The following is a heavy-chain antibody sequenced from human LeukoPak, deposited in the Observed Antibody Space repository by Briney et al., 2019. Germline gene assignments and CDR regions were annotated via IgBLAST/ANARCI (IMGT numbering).Heavy chain of an antibody. J-gene: IGHJ4*02. CDR3: ARTYNPDY. CDR2: IRYDGNNK. Sequence: PGGSLRLSCTASGFTFSSTGMHWVREAPGKGLEWVSYIRYDGNNKYYGDSVNGRLTVSRDNSKNTLYLQMNSLRVEDTAVYYCARTYNPDYWGQGTLVTVSS. D-gene: IGHD1-14*01. V-gene: IGHV3-30*02. CDR1: GFTFSSTG.